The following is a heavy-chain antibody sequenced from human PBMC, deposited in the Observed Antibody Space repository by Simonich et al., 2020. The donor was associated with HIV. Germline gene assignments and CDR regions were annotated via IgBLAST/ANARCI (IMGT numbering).Heavy chain of an antibody. CDR1: GFTFSSYS. CDR3: ARDGRKGSSTSCSDY. J-gene: IGHJ4*02. Sequence: EVQLVESGGGLVKPGGSLRLSCAASGFTFSSYSVNWVRQAPGKGLEWVSSISSSSIYIYYTDSVKGRFTISRDNAKNSLYLQMNSLRAEDTAVYYCARDGRKGSSTSCSDYWGQGTLVTVSS. CDR2: ISSSSIYI. V-gene: IGHV3-21*01. D-gene: IGHD2-2*01.